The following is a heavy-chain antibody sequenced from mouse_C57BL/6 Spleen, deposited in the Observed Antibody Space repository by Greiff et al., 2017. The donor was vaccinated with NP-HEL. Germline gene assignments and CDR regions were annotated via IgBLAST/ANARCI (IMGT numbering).Heavy chain of an antibody. CDR3: ARGDGYYVGFAY. V-gene: IGHV1-80*01. CDR2: IYPGDGDT. Sequence: QVQLQQSGAELVKPGASVKISCKASGYAFSSYWMNWVKPRPGKGLEWIGQIYPGDGDTNYNGKFKGKATLTADKSSSTAYMQLSSLTSEDSAVYFCARGDGYYVGFAYWGQGTLVTVSA. J-gene: IGHJ3*01. CDR1: GYAFSSYW. D-gene: IGHD2-3*01.